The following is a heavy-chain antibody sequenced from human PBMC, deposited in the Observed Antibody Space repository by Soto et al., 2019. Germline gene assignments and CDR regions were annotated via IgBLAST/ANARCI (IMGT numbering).Heavy chain of an antibody. CDR2: IYYSGST. D-gene: IGHD3-22*01. V-gene: IGHV4-59*12. J-gene: IGHJ4*02. Sequence: PSETLSLTCTVSGGSISSYYWSWIRQPPGKGLEWIGYIYYSGSTNYNPSLESRVSVSIDTSGNQFSLKLRSMTAAVTAVYFCARAHAYYYGISGYSKQSFHFDSWGQGTLVTVSS. CDR1: GGSISSYY. CDR3: ARAHAYYYGISGYSKQSFHFDS.